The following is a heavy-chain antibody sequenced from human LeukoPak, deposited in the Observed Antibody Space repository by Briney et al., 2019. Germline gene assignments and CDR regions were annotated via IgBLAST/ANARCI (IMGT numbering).Heavy chain of an antibody. CDR1: GGSFSGYY. V-gene: IGHV4-34*01. J-gene: IGHJ4*02. Sequence: QSSETLSLTCAVYGGSFSGYYWSWIRQPPGKGLEWIGEINHSGSTNYNPSLKSRVTISVDTSKNQFSLKLSSVTAADTAVYYCAGALNLDYWGQGTVVTVSS. CDR3: AGALNLDY. CDR2: INHSGST.